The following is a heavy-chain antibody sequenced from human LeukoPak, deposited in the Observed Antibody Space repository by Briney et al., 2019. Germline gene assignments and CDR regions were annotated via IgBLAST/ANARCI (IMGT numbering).Heavy chain of an antibody. Sequence: SQTLSLTCTVSGDSISSGGYYWSWIRQHPGEGLEWIGYIYYSGGTYHSPSLKSRLMISIDTSKNQFSLKLSSVTAADTAVYYCAREGSGFDYWGQGTLVTVSS. CDR3: AREGSGFDY. V-gene: IGHV4-31*03. J-gene: IGHJ4*02. D-gene: IGHD6-19*01. CDR1: GDSISSGGYY. CDR2: IYYSGGT.